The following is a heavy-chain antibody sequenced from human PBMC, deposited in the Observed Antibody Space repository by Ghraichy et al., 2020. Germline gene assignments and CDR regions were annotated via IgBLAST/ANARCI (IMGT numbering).Heavy chain of an antibody. CDR3: ARGYVGYCSGGSCYRVSHYYYYGMDV. CDR2: INHSGST. CDR1: GGSFSGYY. V-gene: IGHV4-34*01. D-gene: IGHD2-15*01. Sequence: SETLSLTRAVYGGSFSGYYWSWIRQPPGKGLEWIGEINHSGSTNYNPSLKSRVTISVDTSKNQFSLKLSSVTAADTAVYYCARGYVGYCSGGSCYRVSHYYYYGMDVWGQGTTVTVSS. J-gene: IGHJ6*02.